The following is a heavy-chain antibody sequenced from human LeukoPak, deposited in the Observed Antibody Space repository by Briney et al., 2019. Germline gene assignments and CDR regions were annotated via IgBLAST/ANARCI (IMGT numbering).Heavy chain of an antibody. V-gene: IGHV1-46*03. CDR3: VRELRGGYFDF. Sequence: ASVKLSCKASGYTFTDYYIHWVRQAPGRGPEYVGVFYPSAGTSHSPQRFRGRVPLTSDTSASTVYVEVGSLKSEDTAIYYCVRELRGGYFDFWGQGTLVTVSS. J-gene: IGHJ4*02. D-gene: IGHD2-21*01. CDR2: FYPSAGTS. CDR1: GYTFTDYY.